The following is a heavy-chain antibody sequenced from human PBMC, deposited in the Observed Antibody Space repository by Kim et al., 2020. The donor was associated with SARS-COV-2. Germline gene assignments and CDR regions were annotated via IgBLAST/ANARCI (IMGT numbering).Heavy chain of an antibody. Sequence: RKKSYADSVKGRFTISRDNSKNTLYLQMNSRRAEDTGGYYCARGGFEYVHWGQGTLGTVSS. D-gene: IGHD3-10*02. J-gene: IGHJ4*02. V-gene: IGHV3-30*01. CDR3: ARGGFEYVH. CDR2: RKK.